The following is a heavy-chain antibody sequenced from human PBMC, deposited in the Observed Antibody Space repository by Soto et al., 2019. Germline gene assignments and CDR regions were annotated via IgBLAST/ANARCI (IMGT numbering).Heavy chain of an antibody. Sequence: QVQLQQWGAGLLKPSETLSLTCAVSGGSFSGYYWSWVRQSPGKGLEWIGEINPTGGTNYNPSLKSRVTISVDTSKDQFSLQLSSVTAADTAVYYCARTRATPASRNLDYWGQGTLVTVSS. CDR1: GGSFSGYY. CDR2: INPTGGT. J-gene: IGHJ4*02. V-gene: IGHV4-34*01. CDR3: ARTRATPASRNLDY. D-gene: IGHD1-1*01.